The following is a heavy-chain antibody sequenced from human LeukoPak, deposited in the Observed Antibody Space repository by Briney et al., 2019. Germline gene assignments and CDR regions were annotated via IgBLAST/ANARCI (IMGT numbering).Heavy chain of an antibody. CDR2: FDPEDGET. Sequence: ASGKVACKVSGYTLTELSMHWVRQAPGKGLEWVGGFDPEDGETIYAQKCQGRVTMTEDTSTDTAYMELSSLRSEDTAVYYCATVRTSYYYDSSGPFDYWGQGTLVTVSS. V-gene: IGHV1-24*01. D-gene: IGHD3-22*01. J-gene: IGHJ4*02. CDR3: ATVRTSYYYDSSGPFDY. CDR1: GYTLTELS.